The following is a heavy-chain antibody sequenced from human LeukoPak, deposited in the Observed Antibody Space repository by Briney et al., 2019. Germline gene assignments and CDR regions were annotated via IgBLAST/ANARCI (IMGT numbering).Heavy chain of an antibody. Sequence: GGSLRLSCAASGFTFSTFAMIWVRQPPGKGLEWVSSIFPSGGEIHYAGSVRGRFTISRDNSKSTLSLQMNSLRAEDTAIYYCATYRQVLLPFESWGQGTLVTVSS. D-gene: IGHD2-8*02. V-gene: IGHV3-23*01. J-gene: IGHJ4*02. CDR1: GFTFSTFA. CDR2: IFPSGGEI. CDR3: ATYRQVLLPFES.